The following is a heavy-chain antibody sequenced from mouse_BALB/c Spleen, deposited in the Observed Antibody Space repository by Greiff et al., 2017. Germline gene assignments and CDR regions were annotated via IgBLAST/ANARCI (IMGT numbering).Heavy chain of an antibody. J-gene: IGHJ4*01. CDR3: ASGTGPYAMDY. CDR2: ISDGGSYT. Sequence: EVQLQQSGGGLVKPGGSLKLSCAASGFTFSDYYMYWVRQTPEKRLEWVATISDGGSYTYYPDSVKGRFTISRDNAKNNLYLQMSSLKSEDTAMYYCASGTGPYAMDYWGQGTSVTVSS. CDR1: GFTFSDYY. D-gene: IGHD4-1*01. V-gene: IGHV5-4*02.